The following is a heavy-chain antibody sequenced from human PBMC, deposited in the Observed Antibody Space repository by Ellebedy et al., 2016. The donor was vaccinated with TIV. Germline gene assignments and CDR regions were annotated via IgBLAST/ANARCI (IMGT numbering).Heavy chain of an antibody. J-gene: IGHJ4*02. CDR2: ISHTGSRT. CDR3: AKGRGGGSDSSAPRYYFDY. D-gene: IGHD3-22*01. Sequence: PGGSLRLSCAASGFTFNNYAMSWVRQAPGKGLEWVSTISHTGSRTYYANSVEGRFILSRDNSKKTLYLQMNSLRAEDTAVYYCAKGRGGGSDSSAPRYYFDYWGLGTLVTVSS. V-gene: IGHV3-23*01. CDR1: GFTFNNYA.